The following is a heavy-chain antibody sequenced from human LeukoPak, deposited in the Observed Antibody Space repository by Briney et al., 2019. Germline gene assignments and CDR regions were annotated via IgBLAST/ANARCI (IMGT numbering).Heavy chain of an antibody. CDR3: ARERTEAYGPWAD. J-gene: IGHJ4*02. CDR1: GGSISNSVYY. Sequence: PSETLSLTCTVSGGSISNSVYYWGWIRQPPGKGLERIGSIYYSGSTYYNPSLKSRVTISVDTSKNQFSLKLNSVTAADTAIYYCARERTEAYGPWADWGQGTLVTVSS. V-gene: IGHV4-39*02. D-gene: IGHD4-17*01. CDR2: IYYSGST.